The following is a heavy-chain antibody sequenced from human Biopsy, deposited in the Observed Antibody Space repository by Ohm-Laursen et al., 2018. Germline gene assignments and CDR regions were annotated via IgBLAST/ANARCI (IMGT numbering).Heavy chain of an antibody. CDR1: GYTFTSYD. Sequence: VSSVKVSCNASGYTFTSYDISWVRQAPGQGLEWMGWISPYNDKTSYPPKLQDRVTMTADTSTNTAHMELRSLRSDDTAVYYCARVFCTSTTCYGLLDNWGQGAVVTVSS. V-gene: IGHV1-18*01. J-gene: IGHJ4*02. CDR2: ISPYNDKT. D-gene: IGHD2/OR15-2a*01. CDR3: ARVFCTSTTCYGLLDN.